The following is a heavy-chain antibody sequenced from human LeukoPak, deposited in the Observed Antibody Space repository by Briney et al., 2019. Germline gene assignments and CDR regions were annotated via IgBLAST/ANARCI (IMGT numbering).Heavy chain of an antibody. V-gene: IGHV4-39*01. J-gene: IGHJ4*02. Sequence: KASETLSLTRTVSGGSISSSSYYWGWIRQPPGKGLEWIGSIYYSGSTYYNPSLKSRVTISVDTSKNQFSLKLSSVTAADTAVYYCARPGGYSYGKDYWGQGTLVTVSS. CDR1: GGSISSSSYY. CDR3: ARPGGYSYGKDY. CDR2: IYYSGST. D-gene: IGHD5-18*01.